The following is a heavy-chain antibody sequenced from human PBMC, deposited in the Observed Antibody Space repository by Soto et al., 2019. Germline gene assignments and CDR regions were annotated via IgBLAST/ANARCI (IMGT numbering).Heavy chain of an antibody. D-gene: IGHD3-3*01. V-gene: IGHV1-69*01. CDR1: GGTSTRYA. CDR3: ARGSAYDFWSGYL. J-gene: IGHJ4*02. CDR2: IVPMFGTS. Sequence: QERLVQSGAEVRKPGSSVKVSCKVTGGTSTRYAINWVRQAPGQGLEWMGGIVPMFGTSKYAQKFQGRVTITAYASTNIAYMELRSLRSEETAVYYGARGSAYDFWSGYLWGQGTLVSVSS.